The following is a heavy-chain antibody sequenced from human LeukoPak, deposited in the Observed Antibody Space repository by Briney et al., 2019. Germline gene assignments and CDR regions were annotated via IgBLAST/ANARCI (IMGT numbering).Heavy chain of an antibody. J-gene: IGHJ4*02. D-gene: IGHD1-26*01. Sequence: SQTLSLTCTVSGGSISSGSYYWSWIRQPAGKGLEWIGRIYTSGNTNYNPSLKSRVTISVDTSKNQFSLKLSSVTAADTAVYYCARAVGATPPLFGYWGQGTLVTVSS. CDR3: ARAVGATPPLFGY. CDR2: IYTSGNT. V-gene: IGHV4-61*02. CDR1: GGSISSGSYY.